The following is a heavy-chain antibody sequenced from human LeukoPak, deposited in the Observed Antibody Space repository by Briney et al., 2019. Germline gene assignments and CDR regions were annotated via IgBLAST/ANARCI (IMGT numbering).Heavy chain of an antibody. CDR3: ARDNLAAAGDDNFDF. J-gene: IGHJ3*01. V-gene: IGHV3-48*04. CDR1: GFTLSSHA. Sequence: GGALRLSCAASGFTLSSHAMNWVRQAPGKGLEGVSYISISSSSVYYSDSVKGRFTISRDNAKTSLYLQMNSLRAEDTAMYYCARDNLAAAGDDNFDFWGQGTMVTVSS. D-gene: IGHD6-13*01. CDR2: ISISSSSV.